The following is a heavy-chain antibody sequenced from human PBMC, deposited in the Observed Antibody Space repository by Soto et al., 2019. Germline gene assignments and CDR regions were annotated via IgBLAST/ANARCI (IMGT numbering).Heavy chain of an antibody. V-gene: IGHV1-2*02. Sequence: QVQLVQSGAEVKKPGASVKVSCKASGYTFTAYYIHWVRQAPGQGLEWMGWINPNSRDTNYAQKFQGRVTMTRDTSFGTAYMEVSRLRSDDTAVYYCARGTATAAGPCIDYWGQGTVVTVSS. CDR3: ARGTATAAGPCIDY. J-gene: IGHJ4*02. CDR2: INPNSRDT. CDR1: GYTFTAYY. D-gene: IGHD6-13*01.